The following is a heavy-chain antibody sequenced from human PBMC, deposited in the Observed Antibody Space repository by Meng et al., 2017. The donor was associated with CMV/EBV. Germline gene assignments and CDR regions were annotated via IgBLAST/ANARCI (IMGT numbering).Heavy chain of an antibody. Sequence: GESLKISCAASGFTFSSYWMHWVRQAPGKGLVWVSRINSYGSSTSYADSVKGRFTISRDNAKNTLYLQMNSLRAEDTAVYYCERVANWGGVGGPLDYWGQGTLVTVS. CDR3: ERVANWGGVGGPLDY. CDR2: INSYGSST. CDR1: GFTFSSYW. J-gene: IGHJ4*02. V-gene: IGHV3-74*01. D-gene: IGHD7-27*01.